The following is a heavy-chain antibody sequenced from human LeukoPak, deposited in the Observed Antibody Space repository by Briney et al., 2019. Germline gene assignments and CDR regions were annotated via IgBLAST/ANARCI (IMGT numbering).Heavy chain of an antibody. CDR2: ISGYSGNT. Sequence: AASVKVSCKASGYTFTTYGISWVRQAPGQGLEWVGWISGYSGNTDYAQKFQDRVTMTTDTSTSTAYMELRSLSSDDTAVYYCARDYRGSYYFYWGQGTLVTVCS. CDR3: ARDYRGSYYFY. J-gene: IGHJ4*02. CDR1: GYTFTTYG. V-gene: IGHV1-18*01. D-gene: IGHD1-26*01.